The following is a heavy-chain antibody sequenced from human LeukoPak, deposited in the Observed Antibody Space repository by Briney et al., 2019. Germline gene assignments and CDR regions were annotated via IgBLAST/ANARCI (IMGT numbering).Heavy chain of an antibody. J-gene: IGHJ4*02. CDR3: ARGGDDSGLYFAY. CDR2: INPQTGAT. CDR1: GYTFTGFY. D-gene: IGHD3-22*01. V-gene: IGHV1-2*02. Sequence: ASVKVSCKASGYTFTGFYIHWVRQAPGQGLEWMAWINPQTGATNYAQKFKGRITTTRDLSITTAYMDVTTLRSDDAAVYYCARGGDDSGLYFAYWGQGTLVTVSS.